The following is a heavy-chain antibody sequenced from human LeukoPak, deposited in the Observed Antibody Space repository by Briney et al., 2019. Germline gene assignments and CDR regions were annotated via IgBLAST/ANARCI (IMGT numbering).Heavy chain of an antibody. CDR1: GYTFTNYD. J-gene: IGHJ4*02. CDR2: MNPKSGNT. V-gene: IGHV1-8*03. CDR3: ARVDGSVDY. D-gene: IGHD5-24*01. Sequence: ASVKASCKASGYTFTNYDINWVRQATGQGLEWMGWMNPKSGNTGYAQKFQGRVTITRNTSRNTAYMELSSLRSEDTAVYYCARVDGSVDYWGQGTLVTVSS.